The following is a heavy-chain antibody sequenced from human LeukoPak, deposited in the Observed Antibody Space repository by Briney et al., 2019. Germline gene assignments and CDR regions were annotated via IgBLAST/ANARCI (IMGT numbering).Heavy chain of an antibody. D-gene: IGHD6-25*01. Sequence: GGSLRLSCAASGFTFSSYAMSWVRQAPGKGLEWVSAISGSGGSTYYADSVKGRFTISRDNSRNTLYLQMNSLRAEDTAVYYCAKDGSGWVAAAGTDYWGQGTLVTVSS. CDR1: GFTFSSYA. V-gene: IGHV3-23*01. J-gene: IGHJ4*02. CDR2: ISGSGGST. CDR3: AKDGSGWVAAAGTDY.